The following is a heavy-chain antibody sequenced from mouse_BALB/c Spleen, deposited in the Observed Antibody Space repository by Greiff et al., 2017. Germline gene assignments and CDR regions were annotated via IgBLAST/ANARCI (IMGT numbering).Heavy chain of an antibody. CDR2: INSNGGST. V-gene: IGHV5-6-3*01. CDR3: ARDHYGNYYFDY. D-gene: IGHD2-1*01. CDR1: GFTFSSYG. Sequence: EVKLVESGGGLVQPGGSLKLSCAASGFTFSSYGMSWVRQTPDKRLELVATINSNGGSTYYPDSVKGRFTISRDNAKNTLYLQMSSLKSEDTAMYYCARDHYGNYYFDYWGQGTTLTVSS. J-gene: IGHJ2*01.